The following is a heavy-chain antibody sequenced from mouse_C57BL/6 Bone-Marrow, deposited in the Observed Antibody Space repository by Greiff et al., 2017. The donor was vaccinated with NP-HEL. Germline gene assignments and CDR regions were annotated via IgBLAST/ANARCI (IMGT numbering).Heavy chain of an antibody. V-gene: IGHV1-81*01. J-gene: IGHJ3*01. CDR2: IYPRSGNT. Sequence: QVQLQQSGAELARPGASVKLSCKASGYTFTSYGISWVKQRTGQGLEWIGEIYPRSGNTYYNEKFKGKATLTADKSSSTAYMELRSLTSEDSAVYYCASGIGFAYWGQGTLVTVSA. CDR3: ASGIGFAY. D-gene: IGHD4-1*01. CDR1: GYTFTSYG.